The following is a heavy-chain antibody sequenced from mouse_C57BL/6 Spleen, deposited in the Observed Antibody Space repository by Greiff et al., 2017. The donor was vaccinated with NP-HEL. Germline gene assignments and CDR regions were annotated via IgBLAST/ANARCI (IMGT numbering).Heavy chain of an antibody. CDR3: ARHGPSMDY. CDR2: INPGSGGT. J-gene: IGHJ4*01. V-gene: IGHV1-54*01. D-gene: IGHD1-2*01. CDR1: GYAFTNYL. Sequence: VQLQQSGAELVRPGTSVKVSCKASGYAFTNYLIEWVKQRPGQGLEWIGVINPGSGGTNYNEKFKGKATLTADKSSSTAYMQLSSLTSEDYAVYFCARHGPSMDYWCQGTSVTVSS.